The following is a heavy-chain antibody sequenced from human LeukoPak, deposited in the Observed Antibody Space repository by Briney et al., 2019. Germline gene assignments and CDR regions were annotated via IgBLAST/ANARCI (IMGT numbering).Heavy chain of an antibody. CDR1: GFTFSSYA. J-gene: IGHJ1*01. CDR3: ARVWYSSGWSREGYFQH. V-gene: IGHV3-23*01. D-gene: IGHD6-19*01. CDR2: ISIDGGRT. Sequence: GGSLRLSCAAPGFTFSSYAMSWVRQAPGKGPEWVSTISIDGGRTYYADSVKGRFTVSRDTSKNTLYLQMNSLRAEDTAVHYCARVWYSSGWSREGYFQHWGQGTLVTVSS.